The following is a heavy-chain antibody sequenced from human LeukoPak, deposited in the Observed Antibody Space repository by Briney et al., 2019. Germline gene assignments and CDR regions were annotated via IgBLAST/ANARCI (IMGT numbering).Heavy chain of an antibody. Sequence: SETLSLTCAVSGYSIGSGYYWGWIRQPPGKGLEWIGSIYHSGSTYYNPSLKSRVTISVDTSKNQFSLKLSSVTAADTAVYYCARRRYNYYMDVWGKGTTVTVSS. CDR1: GYSIGSGYY. CDR3: ARRRYNYYMDV. V-gene: IGHV4-38-2*01. J-gene: IGHJ6*03. CDR2: IYHSGST.